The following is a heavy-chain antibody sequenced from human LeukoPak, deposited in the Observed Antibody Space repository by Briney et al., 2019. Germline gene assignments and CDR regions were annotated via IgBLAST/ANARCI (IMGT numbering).Heavy chain of an antibody. D-gene: IGHD5-12*01. V-gene: IGHV3-48*01. CDR1: GFTFSSHS. CDR3: ARNFGYSGYDLDC. J-gene: IGHJ4*02. CDR2: ISTWGTTI. Sequence: GGSLRLSCAASGFTFSSHSMNWVRQAPGKGLEWVSYISTWGTTIHYADSVKGRFSISRDNAKNSLYLQMNSLRAEDTAVYYCARNFGYSGYDLDCWGQGSLVIVSS.